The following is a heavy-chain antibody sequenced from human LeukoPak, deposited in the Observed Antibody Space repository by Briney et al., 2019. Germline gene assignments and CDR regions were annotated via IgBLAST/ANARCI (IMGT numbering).Heavy chain of an antibody. CDR3: ARDSRSHCGTAACDY. D-gene: IGHD2-8*02. CDR2: IRSSSTTI. J-gene: IGHJ4*02. Sequence: GGSLRLSCAASGFTFSTSSMNWVRQAPGKGLEWVSYIRSSSTTIYYADSVKGRFTISRDNAKNPLYLQMNSLRAEDTAVYFCARDSRSHCGTAACDYWGQGTLVTVSS. CDR1: GFTFSTSS. V-gene: IGHV3-48*01.